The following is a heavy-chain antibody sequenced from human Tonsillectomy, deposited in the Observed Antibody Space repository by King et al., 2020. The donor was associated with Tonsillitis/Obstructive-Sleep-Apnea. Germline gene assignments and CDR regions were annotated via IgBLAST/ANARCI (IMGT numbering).Heavy chain of an antibody. V-gene: IGHV1-18*01. CDR1: GYTFTNYG. Sequence: QLVQSGAEVKKPGASVKVSCKASGYTFTNYGVSWVRQAPGQGLEWMGWIIAYNGNTKYVQKLQGRVTMTTDTSTSTAYMEWRRLRSDDTAVYSCAGDPRNGDSSGYYYPFDYWGQGTLVTVSS. CDR2: IIAYNGNT. D-gene: IGHD3-22*01. J-gene: IGHJ4*02. CDR3: AGDPRNGDSSGYYYPFDY.